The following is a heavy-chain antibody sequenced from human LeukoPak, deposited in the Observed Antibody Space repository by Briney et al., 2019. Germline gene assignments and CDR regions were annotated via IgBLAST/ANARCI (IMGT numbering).Heavy chain of an antibody. CDR3: ARGKAGSGFSVHYYMDV. D-gene: IGHD3-22*01. J-gene: IGHJ6*03. CDR1: GGSFSGYY. V-gene: IGHV4-34*01. CDR2: INHSGST. Sequence: SETLSLTCAVYGGSFSGYYWSWIRQPPGKGLEWIGEINHSGSTNYNPSLKSRVTISVDTSKNQFSLKLSSVTAADTAVYYCARGKAGSGFSVHYYMDVWGKGTTVTVSS.